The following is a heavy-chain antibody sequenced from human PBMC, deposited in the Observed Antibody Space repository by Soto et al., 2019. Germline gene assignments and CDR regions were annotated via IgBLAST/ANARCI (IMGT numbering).Heavy chain of an antibody. J-gene: IGHJ4*02. D-gene: IGHD4-4*01. CDR1: GFTFSIFG. CDR2: IWYDGSNA. CDR3: ARDKGSLTVVSGISKEGYFDS. Sequence: QVQLVESGGGVVQPGRSLRLSCAASGFTFSIFGMHWVRQAPGKGLEWAAIIWYDGSNAYYADSVRARFTISRDNSKYTVYLQLNSLRAEHTAVYYCARDKGSLTVVSGISKEGYFDSWCLGTLVSVSS. V-gene: IGHV3-33*01.